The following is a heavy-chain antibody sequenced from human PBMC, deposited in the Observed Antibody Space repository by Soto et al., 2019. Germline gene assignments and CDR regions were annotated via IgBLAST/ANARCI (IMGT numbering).Heavy chain of an antibody. Sequence: QVQLVQSGAEVKKPGSSVKVSCKASGGTFSTYPISWVRQAPGPGLEWMGEIMPLFGTVKYAQKFQDSVTITADESTSTTYTDLSSVRSGDTAIYYCAREYGGGLHLWGRGTLVTGSS. D-gene: IGHD1-26*01. CDR3: AREYGGGLHL. V-gene: IGHV1-69*12. CDR1: GGTFSTYP. CDR2: IMPLFGTV. J-gene: IGHJ2*01.